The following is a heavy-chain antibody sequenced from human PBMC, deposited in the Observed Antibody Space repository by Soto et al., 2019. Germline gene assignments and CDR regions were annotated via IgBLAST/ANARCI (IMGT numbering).Heavy chain of an antibody. CDR2: ISGSGGST. V-gene: IGHV3-23*01. D-gene: IGHD6-13*01. Sequence: GYLRLSCAASGFTFSSDAMSWVRQAPGKGLEWVSAISGSGGSTYYADSVKGRFTISRDNSKNTLYLQMNSLRAEDTAVYYCARDSTPIAAAGKVSSVWGNFDYWGQGTLVTVSS. CDR3: ARDSTPIAAAGKVSSVWGNFDY. CDR1: GFTFSSDA. J-gene: IGHJ4*02.